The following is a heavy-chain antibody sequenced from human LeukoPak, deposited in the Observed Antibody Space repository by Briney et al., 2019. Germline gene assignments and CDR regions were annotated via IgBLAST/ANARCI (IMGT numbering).Heavy chain of an antibody. Sequence: PSETLSLTCTVSGGSISSYYWSWIRQPPGKGLEWIGYIYYSGSTNYNPSLKSRVTISVDTSKNQFSLKLSSVTAADTAVYYCARGAPMLHWGQGTLVTVSS. CDR3: ARGAPMLH. V-gene: IGHV4-59*01. CDR1: GGSISSYY. D-gene: IGHD2-15*01. CDR2: IYYSGST. J-gene: IGHJ4*02.